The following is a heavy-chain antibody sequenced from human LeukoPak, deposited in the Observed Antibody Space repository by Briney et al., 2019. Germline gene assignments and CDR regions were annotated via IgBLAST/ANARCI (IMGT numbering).Heavy chain of an antibody. Sequence: GGSLRLSCAASGFTFSSYSMNWVRQAPGKGLEWVSSISSSSSYIYYADSVKGRFNISRDNAKNSLYLQMNSLRAEDTAVYYCARFGELSFDYWGQGTLVTVSS. CDR2: ISSSSSYI. CDR1: GFTFSSYS. CDR3: ARFGELSFDY. D-gene: IGHD3-10*01. J-gene: IGHJ4*01. V-gene: IGHV3-21*01.